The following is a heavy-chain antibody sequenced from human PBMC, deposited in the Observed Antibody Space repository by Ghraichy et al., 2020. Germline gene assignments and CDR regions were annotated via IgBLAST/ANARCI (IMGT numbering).Heavy chain of an antibody. CDR3: ARGDWRPFDY. V-gene: IGHV3-66*02. CDR2: VNRDGGT. J-gene: IGHJ4*02. D-gene: IGHD3-3*01. Sequence: RRWVGQAPGRGRGWVSVVNRDGGTNYADSVKGRFTISRDNSKNTLYLQMNRLRPEDTAVYYCARGDWRPFDYWGQGTLVTVSS.